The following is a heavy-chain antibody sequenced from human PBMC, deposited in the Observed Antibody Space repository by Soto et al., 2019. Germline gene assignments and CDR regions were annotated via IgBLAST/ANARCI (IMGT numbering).Heavy chain of an antibody. J-gene: IGHJ5*02. D-gene: IGHD3-16*02. V-gene: IGHV4-30-4*01. CDR3: ARGFYDYVWGSYRSNWFDP. Sequence: SETLSLTCTVSGGSISSGDYYWSWIRQPPGKGLEWIGYIYYSGSTYYNPSLKSRVTISVDTSKNQFSLKLSSVTAADTAVYYCARGFYDYVWGSYRSNWFDPWGQGTLVTVSS. CDR1: GGSISSGDYY. CDR2: IYYSGST.